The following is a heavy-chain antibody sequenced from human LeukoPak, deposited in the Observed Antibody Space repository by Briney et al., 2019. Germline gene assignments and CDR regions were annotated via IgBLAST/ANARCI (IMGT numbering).Heavy chain of an antibody. CDR3: ARDYDFWSGYVDY. V-gene: IGHV3-21*01. D-gene: IGHD3-3*01. CDR1: GSTFSNYS. J-gene: IGHJ4*02. Sequence: PGGSLRLSCAASGSTFSNYSMNWVRQAPGKGLEWVSSISSSSSYIYYADSVKGRFTISRDNAKNSLYLQMNSLRAEDTAVYYCARDYDFWSGYVDYWGQGTLVTISS. CDR2: ISSSSSYI.